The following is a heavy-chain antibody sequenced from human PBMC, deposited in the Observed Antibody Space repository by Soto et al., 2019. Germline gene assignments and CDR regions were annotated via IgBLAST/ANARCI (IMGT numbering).Heavy chain of an antibody. D-gene: IGHD6-13*01. CDR3: ARDRAAAGTGFYYGMDV. CDR1: GFTVSSNY. CDR2: IYSGGST. Sequence: GGSLRLSCAASGFTVSSNYMSWVRQAPGKGLEWVSVIYSGGSTYYADSVKGRFTISRDNSKNTLYLQMNNLRAEDTAVYYCARDRAAAGTGFYYGMDVWGQGTTVTVSS. V-gene: IGHV3-66*01. J-gene: IGHJ6*02.